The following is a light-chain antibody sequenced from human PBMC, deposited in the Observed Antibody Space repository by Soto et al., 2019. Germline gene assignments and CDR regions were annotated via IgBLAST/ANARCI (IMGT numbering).Light chain of an antibody. CDR2: DVS. CDR3: GSDTSSSTYV. Sequence: QSALTQPASVSGSPGQSITISCTGTSSDVGGYNYVSWYQQHPGKAPKLMIYDVSHRPSGVSNRFSGSKSGNTASLTIAGLQAEDEADYYCGSDTSSSTYVFGAGTKLTVL. J-gene: IGLJ1*01. CDR1: SSDVGGYNY. V-gene: IGLV2-14*01.